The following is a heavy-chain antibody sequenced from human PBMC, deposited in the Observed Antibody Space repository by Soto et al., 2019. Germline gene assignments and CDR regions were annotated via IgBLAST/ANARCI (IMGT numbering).Heavy chain of an antibody. Sequence: PGVSLRLSCAASGFTFSSYAMSWVRQAPGKGLEWVSAISGSGGSTYYADSVKGRFTISRDNSKNTLYLQMNSLRAEDTAVYYCAKDDGDYASYYYYYMDVWGKGTTVTVSS. CDR3: AKDDGDYASYYYYYMDV. J-gene: IGHJ6*03. CDR1: GFTFSSYA. D-gene: IGHD4-17*01. V-gene: IGHV3-23*01. CDR2: ISGSGGST.